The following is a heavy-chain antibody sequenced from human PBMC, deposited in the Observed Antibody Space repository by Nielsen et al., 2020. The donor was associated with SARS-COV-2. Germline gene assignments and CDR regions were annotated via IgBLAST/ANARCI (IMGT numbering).Heavy chain of an antibody. Sequence: SETLSLTCTVSGGSISSHYWSCFRQPPGKELEWIGYIYYSGSTNYNPSLKSRVTISVDTSKNQFSLKLSSVTAADTAVYYCARHRDGYIFDYWGQGTLVTVSS. CDR3: ARHRDGYIFDY. D-gene: IGHD5-24*01. V-gene: IGHV4-59*08. CDR1: GGSISSHY. CDR2: IYYSGST. J-gene: IGHJ4*02.